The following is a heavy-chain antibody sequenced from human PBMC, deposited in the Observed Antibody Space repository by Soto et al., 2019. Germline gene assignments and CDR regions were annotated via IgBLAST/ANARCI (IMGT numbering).Heavy chain of an antibody. J-gene: IGHJ4*02. CDR3: ARHSGHIFFDY. D-gene: IGHD5-12*01. CDR2: IYYSGST. Sequence: QLQLQESGPGLVKPSETLSLTCTVSGGSISSSSYYWGWIRQPPGKGLEGIGSIYYSGSTYYNPSLKSRVTISVDTSKNQFSLKLSSVTAADTAVYYCARHSGHIFFDYWGQGTLVTVSS. V-gene: IGHV4-39*01. CDR1: GGSISSSSYY.